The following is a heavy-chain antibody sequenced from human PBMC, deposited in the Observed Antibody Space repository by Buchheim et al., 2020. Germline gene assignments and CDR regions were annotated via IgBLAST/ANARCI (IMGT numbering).Heavy chain of an antibody. Sequence: EVQLVESGGSLVQPGGSLRLSCAASGFTFNNYWMNWVRQAPGKGLEWVANIKQDGSEKNYVDSVKGRFTISRDSGRESLFLQMNSLRAEDTAVYYCARGMYDSGGYRPSDSWGQGTL. CDR2: IKQDGSEK. J-gene: IGHJ4*02. V-gene: IGHV3-7*01. CDR3: ARGMYDSGGYRPSDS. D-gene: IGHD3-22*01. CDR1: GFTFNNYW.